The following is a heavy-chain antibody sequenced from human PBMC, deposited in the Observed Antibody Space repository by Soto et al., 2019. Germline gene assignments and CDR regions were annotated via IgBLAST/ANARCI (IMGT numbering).Heavy chain of an antibody. D-gene: IGHD4-17*01. CDR3: ARDHPKDYAFDY. J-gene: IGHJ4*02. CDR1: GGTFSSYT. V-gene: IGHV1-69*08. Sequence: QVQLVQSGAEVKKPGSSVKVSCKASGGTFSSYTISWVRQAPGQGLEWMGRIIPILGIANYAQKFQGRVTITADKSTSTAYMELSSLRSEDTAVYYCARDHPKDYAFDYWGQGTLVTVSS. CDR2: IIPILGIA.